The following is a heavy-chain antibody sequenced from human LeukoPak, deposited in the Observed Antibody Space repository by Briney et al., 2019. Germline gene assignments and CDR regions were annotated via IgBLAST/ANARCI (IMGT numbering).Heavy chain of an antibody. CDR3: ARVLTMVRGVIGWFDP. D-gene: IGHD3-10*01. V-gene: IGHV4-39*07. CDR1: GGSISGYY. Sequence: SETLSLTCTVSGGSISGYYWNWIRQPPGKGLEWIGSIYYSGSTYYNPSLKSRVTISVDTSKNQFSLKLSSVTAADTAVYYCARVLTMVRGVIGWFDPWGQGTLVTVSS. CDR2: IYYSGST. J-gene: IGHJ5*02.